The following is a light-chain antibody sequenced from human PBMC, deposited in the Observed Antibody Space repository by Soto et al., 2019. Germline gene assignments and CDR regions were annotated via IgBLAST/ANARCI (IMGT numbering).Light chain of an antibody. Sequence: GMTQSPATLSVSPGERATLSCRASQSVYSMLAWYQQKPGQAPRLPIYDASTRATGIPASFSGSGSGTEFTLTISSLQSQDFAVYYCQQYYKWPLTFGGGTKVDIK. J-gene: IGKJ4*01. CDR3: QQYYKWPLT. CDR1: QSVYSM. CDR2: DAS. V-gene: IGKV3-15*01.